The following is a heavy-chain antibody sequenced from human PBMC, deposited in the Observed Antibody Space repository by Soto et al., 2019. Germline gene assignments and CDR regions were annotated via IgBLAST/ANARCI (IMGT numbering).Heavy chain of an antibody. V-gene: IGHV3-30-3*01. J-gene: IGHJ4*02. D-gene: IGHD2-21*01. Sequence: QVQLVESGGGVVQPGRSLRLSCAASGFTFSRYSMHWVRQAPGKGLEWVAAMSFDGNSKYFADSVKGRFTISRDNSKNTLSLEMKSLGADASAVYYCARGRSVIDHDDFEYWGQGTLVTVSS. CDR3: ARGRSVIDHDDFEY. CDR2: MSFDGNSK. CDR1: GFTFSRYS.